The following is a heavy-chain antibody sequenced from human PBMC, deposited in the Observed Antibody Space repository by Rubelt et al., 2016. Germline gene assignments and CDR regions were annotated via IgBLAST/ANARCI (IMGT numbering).Heavy chain of an antibody. CDR3: AKDWIQLWI. D-gene: IGHD5-18*01. Sequence: RSLRLSCAASGFTFSDYAMHWVRQAPGKGLEWVAVISFDGSNEYYADSVKGRFTISRDSSKNTLYLQMNSLRADDTAVYYCAKDWIQLWIWGQGTLVTVSS. V-gene: IGHV3-30*04. CDR1: GFTFSDYA. J-gene: IGHJ4*02. CDR2: ISFDGSNE.